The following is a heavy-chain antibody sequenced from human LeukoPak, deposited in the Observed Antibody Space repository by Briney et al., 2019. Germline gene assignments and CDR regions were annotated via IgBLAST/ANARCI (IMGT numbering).Heavy chain of an antibody. Sequence: SETLSLTCAVSGGSISSSNWWSWVRQPPGKGLEWIGEIYHSGSTNYNPSLKSRVTISVDKSKNQFSLKLSSVTAADTAVYYCAREMPGRKWELHSPFFDYWGQGTLVTVSS. CDR1: GGSISSSNW. V-gene: IGHV4-4*02. J-gene: IGHJ4*02. CDR2: IYHSGST. D-gene: IGHD1-26*01. CDR3: AREMPGRKWELHSPFFDY.